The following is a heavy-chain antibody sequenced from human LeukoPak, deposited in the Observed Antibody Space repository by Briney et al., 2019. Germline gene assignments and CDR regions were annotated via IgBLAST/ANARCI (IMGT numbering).Heavy chain of an antibody. Sequence: SETLSLTCTVSGGSISSSSYYWGWIRQPPGKGLEWIGSIYYSGSTYYNPSLKSRVTISVDTSKNQFSLKLSSVTAADTAVYYCARRRELERRFGPLYYGMDVWGQGTTVTVSS. CDR3: ARRRELERRFGPLYYGMDV. D-gene: IGHD1-1*01. J-gene: IGHJ6*02. CDR2: IYYSGST. V-gene: IGHV4-39*01. CDR1: GGSISSSSYY.